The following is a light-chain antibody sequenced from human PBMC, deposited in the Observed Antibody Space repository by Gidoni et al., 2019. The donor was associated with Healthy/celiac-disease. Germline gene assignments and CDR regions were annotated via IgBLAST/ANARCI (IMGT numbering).Light chain of an antibody. V-gene: IGLV2-11*01. CDR1: SSDVGGYNY. CDR2: DVS. Sequence: QSALTQPRSVSGSHGQSVPISCTGTSSDVGGYNYVSWYQQHPGKAPKLMIYDVSKRPSVGPVRFSGSKSGNTASLTIAGLQAEDEADYYCCSYAGSYTFEGVFGGGTTLTVL. J-gene: IGLJ2*01. CDR3: CSYAGSYTFEGV.